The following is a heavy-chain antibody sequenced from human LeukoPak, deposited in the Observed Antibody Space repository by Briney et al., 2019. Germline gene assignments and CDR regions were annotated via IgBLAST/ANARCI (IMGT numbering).Heavy chain of an antibody. CDR3: ARDRPRPDGNAFDI. D-gene: IGHD6-6*01. J-gene: IGHJ3*02. Sequence: SVKVSCKTSGGTFSSYGISWVRQAPGQGLEWMGRIIPIFDTANYAQKFQGRVTITTDESTSTAYMELSSLRSEDTAVYYCARDRPRPDGNAFDIWGQGTMVTVSS. CDR2: IIPIFDTA. CDR1: GGTFSSYG. V-gene: IGHV1-69*05.